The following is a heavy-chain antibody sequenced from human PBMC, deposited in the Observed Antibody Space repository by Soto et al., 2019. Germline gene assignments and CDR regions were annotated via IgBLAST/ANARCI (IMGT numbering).Heavy chain of an antibody. V-gene: IGHV4-39*01. CDR2: IFYSGST. D-gene: IGHD2-15*01. Sequence: PSETLSLTCTVSGRSISSSIYYRGWIRQPPGKGLEWIGSIFYSGSTYYNPSLKSRVTISVDTSKNQFSLKLSSVTAADTAVYYCARHLTYCSAGSCYSDFPYYGMDVWGQGTTVTVS. CDR1: GRSISSSIYY. J-gene: IGHJ6*02. CDR3: ARHLTYCSAGSCYSDFPYYGMDV.